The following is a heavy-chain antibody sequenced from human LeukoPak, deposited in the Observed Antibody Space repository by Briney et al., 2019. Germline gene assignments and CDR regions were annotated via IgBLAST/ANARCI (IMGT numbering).Heavy chain of an antibody. V-gene: IGHV4-30-2*01. Sequence: SETLSLTCTVSGGSISSGGYYWSWIRQPPGKGLEWIGYIYHSGSTYYNPSLKSRVTISVDRSKNQFSLKLSSVTAADTAVYYCARELYCSSTSCLGTNWFDPWGQGTLVTVSS. CDR3: ARELYCSSTSCLGTNWFDP. D-gene: IGHD2-2*01. CDR2: IYHSGST. J-gene: IGHJ5*02. CDR1: GGSISSGGYY.